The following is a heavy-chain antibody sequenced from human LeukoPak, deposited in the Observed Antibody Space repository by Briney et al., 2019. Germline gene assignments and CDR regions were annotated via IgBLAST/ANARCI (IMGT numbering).Heavy chain of an antibody. V-gene: IGHV3-7*05. J-gene: IGHJ4*02. CDR2: IKRDGSET. CDR3: AREAYCGGDCYRALGY. D-gene: IGHD2-21*02. Sequence: PGGSLRLSCAASGFTFSSYWMTWVRQAPGKGLEWVANIKRDGSETSYVDSLKGRFTISRDNARNSLYLQMDSLRAEDTAVYSCAREAYCGGDCYRALGYWGQGTLVTVSS. CDR1: GFTFSSYW.